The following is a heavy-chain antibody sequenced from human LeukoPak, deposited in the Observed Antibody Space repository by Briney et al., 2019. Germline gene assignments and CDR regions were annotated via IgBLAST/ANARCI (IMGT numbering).Heavy chain of an antibody. V-gene: IGHV3-7*01. Sequence: GGSLRLSCAASGFTFSSYWMSWVRQAPGKGLEWVASIKQDGSEKFYVDSVKGRFTISRDNAKNSLYLQMNSLRAEDTAVYYCARGGYCSSTSCYLDNWGQGTLVTVSS. D-gene: IGHD2-2*01. CDR1: GFTFSSYW. CDR3: ARGGYCSSTSCYLDN. CDR2: IKQDGSEK. J-gene: IGHJ4*02.